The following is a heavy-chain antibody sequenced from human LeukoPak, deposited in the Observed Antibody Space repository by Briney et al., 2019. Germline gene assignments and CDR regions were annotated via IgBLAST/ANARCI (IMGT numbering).Heavy chain of an antibody. Sequence: PSETLSLTCTVSGGSISSYYWSWIRQPPGKGLEWIGYIYYSGSTNYNPSLKSRVTISVDTSKNQFSLKLSSVTAADTAVYYCARLVAARSPHYYYYYMDVWGEGTTVTVSS. CDR3: ARLVAARSPHYYYYYMDV. CDR2: IYYSGST. D-gene: IGHD6-6*01. J-gene: IGHJ6*03. CDR1: GGSISSYY. V-gene: IGHV4-59*12.